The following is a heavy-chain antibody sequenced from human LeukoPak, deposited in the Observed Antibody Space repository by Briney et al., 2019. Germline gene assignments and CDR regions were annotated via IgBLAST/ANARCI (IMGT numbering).Heavy chain of an antibody. Sequence: PGGSLRLSCAASGFTFSDYYMSWIRQAPGMGLEWVSYISTSDNTTQYADSVKGRFTISRDNAKNSLYLQMNSLRAEDTAVYYCARAYSANTVVVPAAMSYYYYYYMDVWGKGTTVTVSS. D-gene: IGHD2-2*01. CDR1: GFTFSDYY. V-gene: IGHV3-11*01. CDR3: ARAYSANTVVVPAAMSYYYYYYMDV. CDR2: ISTSDNTT. J-gene: IGHJ6*03.